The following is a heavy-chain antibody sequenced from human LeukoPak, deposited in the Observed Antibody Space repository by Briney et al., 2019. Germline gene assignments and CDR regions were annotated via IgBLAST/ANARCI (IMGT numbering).Heavy chain of an antibody. Sequence: SETLSLTCTVSGYSISNGYYWGWIRQPPGKGLEWIGSIYHRGSTYYNPSLKSRVTIPVDTSKNQFSLKLSSVTAADTAVYYCARVSGQRGYTYGYPRWGQGTLVTVSS. J-gene: IGHJ4*02. D-gene: IGHD5-18*01. V-gene: IGHV4-38-2*02. CDR3: ARVSGQRGYTYGYPR. CDR1: GYSISNGYY. CDR2: IYHRGST.